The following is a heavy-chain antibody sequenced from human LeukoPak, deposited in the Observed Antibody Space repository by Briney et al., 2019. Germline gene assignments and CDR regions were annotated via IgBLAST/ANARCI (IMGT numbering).Heavy chain of an antibody. CDR2: ISSSSSYI. CDR1: GFTFSSYS. J-gene: IGHJ4*02. V-gene: IGHV3-21*01. Sequence: PGGSLKLSCAASGFTFSSYSMNWVRQAPGKGLEWVSSISSSSSYIYYADSVKGRFTISRDNAKNSLYLQMNSLRAEDTAVYYCARADLDYFDYWGQGTLVTVSS. CDR3: ARADLDYFDY.